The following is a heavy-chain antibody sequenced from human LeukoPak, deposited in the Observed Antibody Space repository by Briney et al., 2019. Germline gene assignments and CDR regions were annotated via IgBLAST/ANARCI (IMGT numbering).Heavy chain of an antibody. D-gene: IGHD6-19*01. CDR1: GFTFSSYA. J-gene: IGHJ4*02. V-gene: IGHV3-23*01. CDR3: AKTTAGYSSGRYPGWPIDY. Sequence: GGSLRLSCAASGFTFSSYAMSWVRQAPGKGLEWVSGISGSGAGTYYADSVRGRFTISRDNSKNTVFLQMDSLRAEDTAVYYCAKTTAGYSSGRYPGWPIDYWGQGTLVTVSS. CDR2: ISGSGAGT.